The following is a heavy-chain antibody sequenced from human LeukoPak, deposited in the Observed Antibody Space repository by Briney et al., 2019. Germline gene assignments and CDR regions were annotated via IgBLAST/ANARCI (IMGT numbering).Heavy chain of an antibody. CDR3: ARDGHPAHIVVVPAASGFDP. CDR2: IIPILGIA. D-gene: IGHD2-2*01. CDR1: GGTFSSYT. J-gene: IGHJ5*02. Sequence: ASVKVSXKASGGTFSSYTISWVRQAPGQGLEWMGRIIPILGIANYAQKFQGRVTITADKSTSTAYMELSSLRSEDTAVYYCARDGHPAHIVVVPAASGFDPWGQGTLVTVSS. V-gene: IGHV1-69*04.